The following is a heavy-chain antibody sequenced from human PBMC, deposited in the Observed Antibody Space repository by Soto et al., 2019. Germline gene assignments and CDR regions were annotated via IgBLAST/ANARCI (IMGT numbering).Heavy chain of an antibody. CDR1: GGTFSSYA. CDR3: ARERIANYYDSSGYYEPNAFDI. J-gene: IGHJ3*02. CDR2: IIPIFGTA. Sequence: SVKVSCKASGGTFSSYAISWVRQAPGQGLEWMGGIIPIFGTAKYSQKFQGRVTITRDTSASTAYMELSSLRSEDTAVYYCARERIANYYDSSGYYEPNAFDIWGQGTMVTVSS. D-gene: IGHD3-22*01. V-gene: IGHV1-69*05.